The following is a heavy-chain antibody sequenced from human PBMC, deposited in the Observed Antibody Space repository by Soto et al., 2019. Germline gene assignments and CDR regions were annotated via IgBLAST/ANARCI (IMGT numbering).Heavy chain of an antibody. Sequence: SETLSLTCTVSGGSISGYYWSWIRQPPGKGLEWIGYIYYSGSTNYNPSLKSRVTISVDTSKNQFSLKLSSVTAADTAVYYCARAVGGYDYLGYYYYGMDVWGQGTTVTVSS. CDR3: ARAVGGYDYLGYYYYGMDV. CDR2: IYYSGST. CDR1: GGSISGYY. J-gene: IGHJ6*02. D-gene: IGHD5-12*01. V-gene: IGHV4-59*01.